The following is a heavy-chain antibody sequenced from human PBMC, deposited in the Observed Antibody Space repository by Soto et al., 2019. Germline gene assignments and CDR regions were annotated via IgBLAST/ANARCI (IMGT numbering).Heavy chain of an antibody. D-gene: IGHD6-19*01. CDR2: VSHDGRNT. J-gene: IGHJ4*02. CDR3: AKGVRQWLVTSDFNY. V-gene: IGHV3-30*18. CDR1: GFTFSDYA. Sequence: VQLVESGGGVVQPGRSLRLACAASGFTFSDYAMHWVRQAPGKGLEWVAVVSHDGRNTHYADSVKGRFTISRDSDKNTVSLEMTSLRAEDTAVYYCAKGVRQWLVTSDFNYWGQGALVTVSS.